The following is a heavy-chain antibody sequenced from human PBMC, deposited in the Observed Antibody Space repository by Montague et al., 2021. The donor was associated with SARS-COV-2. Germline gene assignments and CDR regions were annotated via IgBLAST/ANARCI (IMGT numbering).Heavy chain of an antibody. CDR2: IYYSGNT. V-gene: IGHV4-39*01. D-gene: IGHD3-10*01. Sequence: SETLSLTCTVSGASLSRSSYYWGWIRQPPGKGLEWIGNIYYSGNTHYNPSLKSRVTISVDTSKNQFSLTLSSVTAADTAIYYCARQGNSGNLIDYWGQGTLVTVSS. J-gene: IGHJ4*02. CDR3: ARQGNSGNLIDY. CDR1: GASLSRSSYY.